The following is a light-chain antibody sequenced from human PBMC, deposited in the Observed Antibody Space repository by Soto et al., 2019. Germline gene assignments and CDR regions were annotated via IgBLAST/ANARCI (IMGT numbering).Light chain of an antibody. V-gene: IGKV3-11*01. CDR2: DAS. CDR1: QNVSSY. J-gene: IGKJ5*01. Sequence: DIVLTQSPATLSLSPGDRATLSCRASQNVSSYLAWYQQKPGQAPRLLIYDASNRATGIPARFSGSGSGTDFTLTSSSLEPEEFAFYYCQQRSNWPITFGQGTRLEIK. CDR3: QQRSNWPIT.